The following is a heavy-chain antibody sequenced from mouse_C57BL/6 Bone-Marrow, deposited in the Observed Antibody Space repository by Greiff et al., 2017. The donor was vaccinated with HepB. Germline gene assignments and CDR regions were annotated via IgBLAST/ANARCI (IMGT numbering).Heavy chain of an antibody. CDR2: IDPETGGT. J-gene: IGHJ2*01. CDR1: GYTFTDYE. Sequence: QVQLQQSGAELVRPGASVTLSCKASGYTFTDYEMHWVKQTPVHGLEWIGAIDPETGGTAYNQKFKGKAILTADKSSSTADMELRSLTSEDSAVYYCTMETSYARDYWGQGTTLTVSA. CDR3: TMETSYARDY. D-gene: IGHD6-5*01. V-gene: IGHV1-15*01.